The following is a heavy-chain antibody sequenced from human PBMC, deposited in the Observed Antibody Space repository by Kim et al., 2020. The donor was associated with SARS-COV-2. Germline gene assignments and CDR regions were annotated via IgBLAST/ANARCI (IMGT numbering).Heavy chain of an antibody. CDR3: ARDSVGGELTNSPTDY. D-gene: IGHD3-10*01. CDR1: GFTFSSYA. Sequence: GGSLRLSCAASGFTFSSYAMQWVRQAPGKGLEWVTIISYDGSNKYYADSVKGRFTISRDNSKNTLYLQMNSLRAEDTAVYYCARDSVGGELTNSPTDYWGQGTLVTVSS. V-gene: IGHV3-30-3*01. CDR2: ISYDGSNK. J-gene: IGHJ4*02.